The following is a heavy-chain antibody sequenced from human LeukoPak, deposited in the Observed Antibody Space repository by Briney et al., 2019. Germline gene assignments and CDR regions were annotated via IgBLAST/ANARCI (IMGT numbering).Heavy chain of an antibody. CDR3: ARGPIQLWIHNAMDF. V-gene: IGHV3-49*04. CDR1: GFTFRDHA. D-gene: IGHD5-18*01. CDR2: IRSKAYRGTT. J-gene: IGHJ6*02. Sequence: GGSLRLSCTTSGFTFRDHAMSWVRQAPGKGLEWVGFIRSKAYRGTTEYAASVKGRFTISRDDSTNIAYLQMNSLKTDDTAVYYCARGPIQLWIHNAMDFWGQGTTVTVSS.